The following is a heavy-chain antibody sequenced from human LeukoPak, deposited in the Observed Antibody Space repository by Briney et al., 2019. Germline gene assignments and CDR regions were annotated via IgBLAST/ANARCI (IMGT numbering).Heavy chain of an antibody. CDR3: ARRVVVAATFDY. D-gene: IGHD2-15*01. V-gene: IGHV4-59*08. J-gene: IGHJ4*02. CDR1: GGFISPYY. CDR2: IYYSGST. Sequence: PSETLSLTCAVSGGFISPYYWSWIRQPPGKGLEWIGYIYYSGSTYYNPSLKSRVTISVDTSKNQLSLKLSSVTAADTAVYYCARRVVVAATFDYWGQGTLVTVSS.